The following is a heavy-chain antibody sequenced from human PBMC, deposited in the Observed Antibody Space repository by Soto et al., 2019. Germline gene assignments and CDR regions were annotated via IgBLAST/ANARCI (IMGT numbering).Heavy chain of an antibody. V-gene: IGHV1-3*01. CDR2: INAGNGNT. CDR1: GYTFSSYG. Sequence: GASVKVSCKAAGYTFSSYGIHWVRQAPGQRLEWTGWINAGNGNTKYSEKFQGRVTTTRDTSASTAYLELSSLRSGDTAVYYCARDPNDSSAYYHHYYYGMDVWGQGPTVTVSS. CDR3: ARDPNDSSAYYHHYYYGMDV. J-gene: IGHJ6*02. D-gene: IGHD3-22*01.